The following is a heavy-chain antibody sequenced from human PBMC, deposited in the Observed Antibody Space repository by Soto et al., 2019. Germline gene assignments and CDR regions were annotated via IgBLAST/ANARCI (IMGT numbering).Heavy chain of an antibody. J-gene: IGHJ6*02. Sequence: QVQLVQSGAEVKKPGSSVKVSCKASGGTFSSYAISWVRQAPGQGLEWMGGIIPIFGTANYAQKFQGRVTIAADESTSTAYMELSSRRSEDTAVYYCARDIVLVPAAGPNDPTPTHYYYGMDVWGQGTTVTVSS. CDR2: IIPIFGTA. CDR1: GGTFSSYA. CDR3: ARDIVLVPAAGPNDPTPTHYYYGMDV. D-gene: IGHD2-2*01. V-gene: IGHV1-69*12.